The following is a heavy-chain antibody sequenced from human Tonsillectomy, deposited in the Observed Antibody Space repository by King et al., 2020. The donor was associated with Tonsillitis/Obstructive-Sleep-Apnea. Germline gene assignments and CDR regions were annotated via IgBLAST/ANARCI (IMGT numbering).Heavy chain of an antibody. CDR1: GGSFSDYY. D-gene: IGHD1-14*01. Sequence: VQLQQWGAGLLKPSETLSLPCAVYGGSFSDYYWSWIRQPPGEGLEWIGEINHSGSSNYNPSLKSRVTISVDTSKNQFSLKLSSVTAADTAVYYCARGVRERYSYYYLDVWGKGTTVTVSS. CDR3: ARGVRERYSYYYLDV. CDR2: INHSGSS. J-gene: IGHJ6*03. V-gene: IGHV4-34*01.